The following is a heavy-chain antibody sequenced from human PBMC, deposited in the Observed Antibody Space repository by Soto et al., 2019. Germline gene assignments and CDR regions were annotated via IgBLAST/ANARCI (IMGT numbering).Heavy chain of an antibody. J-gene: IGHJ4*02. D-gene: IGHD3-16*01. Sequence: QVQLRESGPGLVKPSQTLSLTCTVSGGSISSGSYSWSWIRQHPGTGLEWIGYIYYSGSTYYNPSLKSRVTISLDTSKNQFSLKLSSVTAADTAVYYCAREGGDGVDYWGQGTLVTVSS. CDR1: GGSISSGSYS. CDR2: IYYSGST. CDR3: AREGGDGVDY. V-gene: IGHV4-31*03.